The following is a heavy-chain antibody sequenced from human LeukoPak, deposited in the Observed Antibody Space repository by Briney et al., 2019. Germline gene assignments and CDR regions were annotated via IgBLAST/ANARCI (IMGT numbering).Heavy chain of an antibody. D-gene: IGHD2-21*02. CDR1: PFTFSNYD. CDR2: ISFDGNNK. CDR3: ARGNNVLMVTGCFDY. J-gene: IGHJ4*02. Sequence: GGSLRLSCAASPFTFSNYDMHWVRQAPGKGLGWEAVISFDGNNKDFADSVKGRFTISRDNSKDTLYLQMNRLRAEDTAVYYCARGNNVLMVTGCFDYWGQGTLVTVSS. V-gene: IGHV3-30-3*01.